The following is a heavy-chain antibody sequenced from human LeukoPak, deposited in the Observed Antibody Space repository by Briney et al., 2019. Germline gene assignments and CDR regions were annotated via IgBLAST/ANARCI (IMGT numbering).Heavy chain of an antibody. Sequence: GGSLRLSCAASGFTFSSSWMSWVRQAPGMGLEWVANIKKDGSEKYYVDSVKGRFTISRDNAKNSLYLQMNSLRAEDTAVYYCAIGDYFDYWGQGTLVTVSS. CDR1: GFTFSSSW. V-gene: IGHV3-7*01. J-gene: IGHJ4*02. CDR2: IKKDGSEK. CDR3: AIGDYFDY. D-gene: IGHD2-15*01.